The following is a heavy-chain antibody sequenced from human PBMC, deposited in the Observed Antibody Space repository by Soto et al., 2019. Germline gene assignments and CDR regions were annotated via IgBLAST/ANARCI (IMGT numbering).Heavy chain of an antibody. Sequence: GSLRLSCAASGFIFSDYGIHWVRQAPGKGLEWVALIWYDGSKKYYADSVKGRFTVSRDNINSTLYLEMNSLRVEGSAVYYCAREGAVAGSQDFWGQGTLVTVSS. J-gene: IGHJ4*02. V-gene: IGHV3-33*01. CDR1: GFIFSDYG. CDR2: IWYDGSKK. D-gene: IGHD6-19*01. CDR3: AREGAVAGSQDF.